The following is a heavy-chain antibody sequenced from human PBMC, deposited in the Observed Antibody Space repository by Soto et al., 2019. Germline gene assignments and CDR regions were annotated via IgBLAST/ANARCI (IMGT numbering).Heavy chain of an antibody. CDR1: GFTFSSYW. CDR3: ARDLRFSSCWFLIGWFDP. V-gene: IGHV3-74*01. J-gene: IGHJ5*02. CDR2: INRDGSST. Sequence: EVQLVESGGGLVQPGGSLRLSCAASGFTFSSYWMHWVRQAPGKGLLWVSRINRDGSSTNYADSVKGRFTISRDHAKNTLYLQMKSLSAEDTAVYYCARDLRFSSCWFLIGWFDPWGQGTLVTVSS. D-gene: IGHD6-13*01.